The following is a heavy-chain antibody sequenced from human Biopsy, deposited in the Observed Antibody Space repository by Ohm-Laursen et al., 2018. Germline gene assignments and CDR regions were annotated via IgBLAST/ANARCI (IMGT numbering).Heavy chain of an antibody. V-gene: IGHV1-2*02. Sequence: SVKVSCKASGYTFAGYYLHWVRQAPGHGLEWMGWINPNSGNANYAQSFQGRLTVTRDTSISTAYMELASLTLDDTAIYYCARVPAYPSIDGYYGLDLWGQGTTVIVSS. D-gene: IGHD3-9*01. CDR1: GYTFAGYY. CDR2: INPNSGNA. CDR3: ARVPAYPSIDGYYGLDL. J-gene: IGHJ6*02.